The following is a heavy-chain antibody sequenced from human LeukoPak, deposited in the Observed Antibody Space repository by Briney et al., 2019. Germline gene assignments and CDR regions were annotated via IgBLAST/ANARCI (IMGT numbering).Heavy chain of an antibody. CDR1: RYSISSDYY. D-gene: IGHD5-24*01. J-gene: IGHJ5*02. Sequence: PSETLSLTCDVSRYSISSDYYWGWIRQPPGKGLEGIWNIYHSGNTHYSPSLKIPITISVDTSKNQFSLKLMSVTAADTDVFYCARKRDGGWFDPWGQGTLVIVSS. CDR2: IYHSGNT. V-gene: IGHV4-38-2*01. CDR3: ARKRDGGWFDP.